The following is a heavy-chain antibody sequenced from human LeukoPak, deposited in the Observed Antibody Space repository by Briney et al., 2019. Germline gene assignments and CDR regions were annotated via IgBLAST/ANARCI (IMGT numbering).Heavy chain of an antibody. CDR3: AREIVRYYDSSGYYPTDY. CDR2: INPSGGST. CDR1: GYTFTGYY. V-gene: IGHV1-46*01. Sequence: ASVKVSCKTSGYTFTGYYMHWVRQAPGQGLEWMGIINPSGGSTSYAQKFQGRVTMTRDMSTSTVYMELSSLRSEDTAVYYCAREIVRYYDSSGYYPTDYWGQGTLVTISS. J-gene: IGHJ4*02. D-gene: IGHD3-22*01.